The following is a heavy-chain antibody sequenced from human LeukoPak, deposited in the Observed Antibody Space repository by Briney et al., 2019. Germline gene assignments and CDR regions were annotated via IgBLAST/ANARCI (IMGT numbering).Heavy chain of an antibody. CDR2: INHSGST. Sequence: GSLRLSCAASGLTFSSYGMSWVRQPPGKGLEWIGEINHSGSTNYNPSLKSRVTISVDTSKNQFSLKLSSVTAADTAVYYCARGVLSTALFDYWGQGTLVTVSS. V-gene: IGHV4-34*01. CDR3: ARGVLSTALFDY. J-gene: IGHJ4*02. CDR1: GLTFSSYG.